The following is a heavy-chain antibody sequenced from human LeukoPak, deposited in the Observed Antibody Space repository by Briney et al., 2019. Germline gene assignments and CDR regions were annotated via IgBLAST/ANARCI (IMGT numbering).Heavy chain of an antibody. CDR1: GFPFSTYG. CDR2: IWSDGSNK. J-gene: IGHJ4*02. V-gene: IGHV3-33*01. CDR3: ARASGAFDY. Sequence: PRGSLRLSCAASGFPFSTYGMHWVRQAPGKGLEWVAVIWSDGSNKYYADSVKGRFTISRDNSKNTLYLQMNSLRAEDTAVYYCARASGAFDYWGQGTLATVSS.